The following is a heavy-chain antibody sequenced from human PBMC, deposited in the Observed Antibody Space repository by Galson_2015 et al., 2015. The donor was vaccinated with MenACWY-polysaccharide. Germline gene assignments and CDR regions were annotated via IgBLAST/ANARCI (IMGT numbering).Heavy chain of an antibody. CDR2: INSDGSST. CDR1: GFTFSSYW. V-gene: IGHV3-74*01. D-gene: IGHD1-26*01. Sequence: SLRLSCAASGFTFSSYWMHWVRQAPGKGLVWVSRINSDGSSTSYADSVKGRFTISRDNAKNSLYLQMNSLRAEDTAVYYCARDGGDEWEPTRGDYWGQGTLVTVSS. J-gene: IGHJ4*02. CDR3: ARDGGDEWEPTRGDY.